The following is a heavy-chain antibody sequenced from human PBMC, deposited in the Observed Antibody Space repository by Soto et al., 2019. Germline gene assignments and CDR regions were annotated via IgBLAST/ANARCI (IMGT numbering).Heavy chain of an antibody. CDR3: TRGPTHGAFDI. V-gene: IGHV3-30*03. CDR1: GFSFSTSD. CDR2: ITSDVCRK. J-gene: IGHJ3*02. Sequence: QVQLEESGGGVVQPGRSLRLSCVASGFSFSTSDMHWGRQAPGQGLEWGAQITSDVCRKYYADSVKGRFTVSRENSKNTVYLQFNSLRPDETALYYCTRGPTHGAFDIWGQGTMVTVSS.